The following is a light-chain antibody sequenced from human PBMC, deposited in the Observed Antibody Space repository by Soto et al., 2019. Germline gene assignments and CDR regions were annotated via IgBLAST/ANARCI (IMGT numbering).Light chain of an antibody. CDR2: KVS. CDR3: MQGTHWPEP. CDR1: ESLVYSDGNTY. V-gene: IGKV2-30*01. J-gene: IGKJ1*01. Sequence: DVVVTQNPLSLSVARGQPASISCRSSESLVYSDGNTYLNWFQQRPGQSPRRLFYKVSNRDSGVPDRFSGSGSGTDFTLKISRVEAEDVGLYYCMQGTHWPEPFGQRTMVDI.